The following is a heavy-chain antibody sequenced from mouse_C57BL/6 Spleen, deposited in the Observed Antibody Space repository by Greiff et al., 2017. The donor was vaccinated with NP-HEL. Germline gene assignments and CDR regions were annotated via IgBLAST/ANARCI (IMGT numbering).Heavy chain of an antibody. D-gene: IGHD1-1*01. J-gene: IGHJ1*03. CDR3: ARSLLTTVVGDFDV. V-gene: IGHV1-82*01. CDR1: GYAFSSSW. Sequence: VQLKESGPELVKPGASVKISCKASGYAFSSSWMNWVKQRPGKGLEWIGRIYPGDGDTNYNGKFKGKATLTADKSASTAYMQLSSLTSEDSAVYFCARSLLTTVVGDFDVWGTGTTVTVSS. CDR2: IYPGDGDT.